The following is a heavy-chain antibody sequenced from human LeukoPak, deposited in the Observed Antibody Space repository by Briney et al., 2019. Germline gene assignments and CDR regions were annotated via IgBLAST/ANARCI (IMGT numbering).Heavy chain of an antibody. J-gene: IGHJ4*02. CDR1: GLTFSTYA. Sequence: GGAPRLSCAASGLTFSTYAMSWVRQSPGKGLEWVSAISGNGGSTNYADSVRGRFTISRDNSKNTPYLQMNSRRAEDTAVYYCATSGYHGYWGQGALATVSS. CDR2: ISGNGGST. D-gene: IGHD5-12*01. CDR3: ATSGYHGY. V-gene: IGHV3-23*01.